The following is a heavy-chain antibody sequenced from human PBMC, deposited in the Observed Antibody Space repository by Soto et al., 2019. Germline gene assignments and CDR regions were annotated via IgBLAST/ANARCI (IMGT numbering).Heavy chain of an antibody. CDR2: INPNSGGT. V-gene: IGHV1-2*02. D-gene: IGHD2-21*02. J-gene: IGHJ6*02. CDR1: GYTFTGYY. Sequence: ASVKVSCKASGYTFTGYYMHCVRQAPGQVLEWMGWINPNSGGTNYAQKFQGRVTMTRDTSISTAYMELSRLRSDDTAVYYCAVAYCGGDCYPRGENYYYYGMDVWGQGTTVTVSS. CDR3: AVAYCGGDCYPRGENYYYYGMDV.